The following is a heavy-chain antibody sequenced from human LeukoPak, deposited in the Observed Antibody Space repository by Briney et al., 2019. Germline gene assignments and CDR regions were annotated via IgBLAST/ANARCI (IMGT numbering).Heavy chain of an antibody. CDR1: GYTFSGHF. V-gene: IGHV1-2*02. J-gene: IGHJ3*01. CDR2: INPGSGGT. CDR3: ARYFWFGELAHGFDL. Sequence: ASVKVSCKASGYTFSGHFLHWVRQAPGQGLEWMGWINPGSGGTNFAQKFQGRVIMTRDMSNNTVYMDLSSLRSDDTAVYYCARYFWFGELAHGFDLGGQGTMLTVTS. D-gene: IGHD3-10*01.